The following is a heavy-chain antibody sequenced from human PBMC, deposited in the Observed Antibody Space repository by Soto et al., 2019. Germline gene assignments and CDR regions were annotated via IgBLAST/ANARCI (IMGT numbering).Heavy chain of an antibody. Sequence: PGGSLRLSCAASGFTFSSYAMSWVRQAPGKGLEWVSAISGSGGSTYYADSVKGRFTISRDNSKNTLYLQMNSLRAEDTAVYYCAKFTDYYDSSGYYYVDAFDIWGQGTMVTVSS. CDR3: AKFTDYYDSSGYYYVDAFDI. J-gene: IGHJ3*02. V-gene: IGHV3-23*01. CDR1: GFTFSSYA. D-gene: IGHD3-22*01. CDR2: ISGSGGST.